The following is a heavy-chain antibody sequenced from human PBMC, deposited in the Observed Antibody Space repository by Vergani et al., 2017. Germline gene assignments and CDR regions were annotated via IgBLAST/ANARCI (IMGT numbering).Heavy chain of an antibody. V-gene: IGHV4-59*01. J-gene: IGHJ5*02. CDR3: ARFGYSSSWYPNWFDP. CDR2: IYYSGST. Sequence: QVQLQESGPGLVKPSETLSLTCTVFGGSISSYYWSWIRQPPGKGLEWIGYIYYSGSTNYNPSLKSRVTISVDTSKNQFSLKLSSVTAADTAVYYCARFGYSSSWYPNWFDPWGQGTLVTVSS. D-gene: IGHD6-13*01. CDR1: GGSISSYY.